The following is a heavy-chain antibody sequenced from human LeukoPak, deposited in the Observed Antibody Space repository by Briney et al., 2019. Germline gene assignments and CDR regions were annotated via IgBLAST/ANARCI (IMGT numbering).Heavy chain of an antibody. J-gene: IGHJ6*03. CDR3: ARDSMTTAGYYYYYYMDV. Sequence: SVTVACKASGGTFSSDTISWVRQAPGQGLDWMGRIIPILGIANYAQKFQGRVTITADKSTSTAYMELSSLRSEDTAVYYCARDSMTTAGYYYYYYMDVWGKGTTVTVSS. V-gene: IGHV1-69*04. CDR2: IIPILGIA. CDR1: GGTFSSDT. D-gene: IGHD4-11*01.